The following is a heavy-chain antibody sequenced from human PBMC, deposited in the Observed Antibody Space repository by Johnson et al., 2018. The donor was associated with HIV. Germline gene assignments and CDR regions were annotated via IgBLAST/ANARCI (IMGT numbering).Heavy chain of an antibody. V-gene: IGHV3-9*01. CDR3: ARGGQLVAFDI. CDR1: GFTFDDYA. D-gene: IGHD6-6*01. CDR2: LSWNGGSI. Sequence: VQLVESGGGLVQPGGSLRLSCVVSGFTFDDYAMHWVRQAPGKGLEWVSGLSWNGGSIGYADSVKGRFTISRDNAKNSLYLQMNSLRAEDTAVYYCARGGQLVAFDIWGQGTMVTVSS. J-gene: IGHJ3*02.